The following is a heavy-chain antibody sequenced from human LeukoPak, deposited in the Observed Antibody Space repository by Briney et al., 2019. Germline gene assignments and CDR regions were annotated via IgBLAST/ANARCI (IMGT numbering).Heavy chain of an antibody. D-gene: IGHD1-7*01. CDR2: INPNGGGT. CDR1: GYTFTGYY. Sequence: ASVKVSCKASGYTFTGYYMHWVGQAPGQGLEWMGWINPNGGGTNYAQKFQGRVTMTRDTSISTAYMELSRLRSDDTAVYYCARGTLVWNYGRRRFWFDPWGQGTLVTVSS. V-gene: IGHV1-2*02. J-gene: IGHJ5*02. CDR3: ARGTLVWNYGRRRFWFDP.